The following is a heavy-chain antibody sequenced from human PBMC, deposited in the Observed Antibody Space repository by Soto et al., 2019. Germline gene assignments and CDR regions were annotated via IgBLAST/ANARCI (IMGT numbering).Heavy chain of an antibody. D-gene: IGHD2-15*01. CDR3: ARRYCSGGSCWFDP. V-gene: IGHV4-4*02. Sequence: QVQLQESGPGLVKPSGTLSLTCAVSGGSISSSNWWSWVRQPPGKGLEWIGEIYHSGSTNYNPSRESRLTISVDKSKTQFSLKLRSVTAADTAVYYCARRYCSGGSCWFDPWGQGTLVTVSS. J-gene: IGHJ5*02. CDR1: GGSISSSNW. CDR2: IYHSGST.